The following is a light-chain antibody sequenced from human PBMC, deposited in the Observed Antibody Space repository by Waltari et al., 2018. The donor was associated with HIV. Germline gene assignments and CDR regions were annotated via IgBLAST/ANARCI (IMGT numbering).Light chain of an antibody. CDR2: GNK. V-gene: IGLV1-40*01. J-gene: IGLJ2*01. CDR1: TSNIWEHYD. CDR3: QSYDITLSASVV. Sequence: QSVLTQPPSVSGAPGQRVTISCTGSTSNIWEHYDVHCSQQIPGTAPKLLISGNKNRPSGVPDRFSASKSGTSASLTITGLQAEDEADYFCQSYDITLSASVVFGGGTKLTVL.